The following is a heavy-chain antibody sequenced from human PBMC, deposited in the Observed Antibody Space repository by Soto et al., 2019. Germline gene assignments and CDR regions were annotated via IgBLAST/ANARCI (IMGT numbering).Heavy chain of an antibody. CDR1: GSSISPYY. CDR3: TRVGGYYGDYPNFDY. Sequence: SETLSLTCTVSGSSISPYYWSWIRQPPGKGLEWIGYIYYTGSTKYNPSLKSRVTISLGTSRNQLSLKLSSVTAADTAVYYCTRVGGYYGDYPNFDYWGPGTPVTVSS. J-gene: IGHJ4*02. CDR2: IYYTGST. D-gene: IGHD4-17*01. V-gene: IGHV4-59*01.